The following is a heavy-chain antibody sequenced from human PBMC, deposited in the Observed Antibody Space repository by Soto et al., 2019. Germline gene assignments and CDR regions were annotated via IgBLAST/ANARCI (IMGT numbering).Heavy chain of an antibody. CDR1: GFTFNSHA. V-gene: IGHV3-30*04. CDR3: ARDPIVMFWGPNRFDS. CDR2: LSYDGTNE. J-gene: IGHJ5*01. D-gene: IGHD3-16*01. Sequence: QVQLVESGGGVVQPGRSLRLSCAASGFTFNSHAMHWVRQAPGKGLEWVAGLSYDGTNEYLVDSVRGRFTISRDNSKNTLYLQMNNLRAEDTAIYYCARDPIVMFWGPNRFDSWGQGSPVTVSS.